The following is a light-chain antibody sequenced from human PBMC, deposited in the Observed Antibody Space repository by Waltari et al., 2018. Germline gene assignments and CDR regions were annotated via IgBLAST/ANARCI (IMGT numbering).Light chain of an antibody. CDR2: EVS. CDR1: SSDVGYYNY. V-gene: IGLV2-14*01. CDR3: SSFTRSNSYV. Sequence: QSALTQPASVSGSPGQSITISCTGTSSDVGYYNYVAWYQQHPGKAPKLMIFEVSNRPSGVSTRFSGSKSGSTASLTISGLQSEDEAEYYCSSFTRSNSYVFGTGTEV. J-gene: IGLJ1*01.